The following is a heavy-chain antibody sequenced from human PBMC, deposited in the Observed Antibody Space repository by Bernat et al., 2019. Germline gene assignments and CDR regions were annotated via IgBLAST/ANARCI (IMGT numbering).Heavy chain of an antibody. CDR1: GDSVSRNSAA. CDR3: ARDGAPRVQGVTIPAYYYYMDV. CDR2: TYYRSKWYN. J-gene: IGHJ6*03. V-gene: IGHV6-1*01. D-gene: IGHD3-10*01. Sequence: QVQLQQSGPGLVKPSQTLSLTCAISGDSVSRNSAAWNWLRQSPSRGLEWLGRTYYRSKWYNDYAVFVKSRITINPDTSEYQFSLQLNTVTPEDTAVYYCARDGAPRVQGVTIPAYYYYMDVWGKGTTVTVSS.